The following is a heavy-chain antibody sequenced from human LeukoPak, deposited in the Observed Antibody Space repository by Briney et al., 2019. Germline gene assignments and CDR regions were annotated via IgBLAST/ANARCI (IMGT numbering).Heavy chain of an antibody. J-gene: IGHJ6*02. D-gene: IGHD1-14*01. CDR2: IKRKSDGETT. CDR3: TSNPERTPDYALDV. CDR1: GFTLSNTW. V-gene: IGHV3-15*01. Sequence: GGSLRLSCAASGFTLSNTWMNWVRQAPGTGLEWVGHIKRKSDGETTDYAAPVKGRFTISRDDSKNTLYLQMNSLQTEDTAVYYCTSNPERTPDYALDVWGQGTTVTVSS.